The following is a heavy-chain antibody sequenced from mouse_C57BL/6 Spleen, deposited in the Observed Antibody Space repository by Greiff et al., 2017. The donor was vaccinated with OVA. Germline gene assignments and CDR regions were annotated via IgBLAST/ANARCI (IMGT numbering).Heavy chain of an antibody. Sequence: DVKLVESGGGLVKPGGSLKLSCAASGFTFSSYAMSWVRQTPEKRLEWVATISDGGSYTYYPDNVKGRFTISRDNAKNNLYLQMSHLKSEDTAMYYCARKAFAYWGQGTLVTVSA. CDR2: ISDGGSYT. CDR3: ARKAFAY. J-gene: IGHJ3*01. CDR1: GFTFSSYA. V-gene: IGHV5-4*03.